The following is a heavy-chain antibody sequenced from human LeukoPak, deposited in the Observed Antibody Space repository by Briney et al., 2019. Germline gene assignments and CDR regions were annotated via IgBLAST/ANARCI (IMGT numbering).Heavy chain of an antibody. Sequence: SETLSLTCTVSGGSIGTYYWTWIRQPPGKGLEWIRYIFYSGSTYYNPSLRSRVTISVDTSKNQFSLRLSPVTAADTAVYYCARDRRDQGWFDPWGQGTLVTVSS. CDR1: GGSIGTYY. CDR3: ARDRRDQGWFDP. J-gene: IGHJ5*02. V-gene: IGHV4-59*01. CDR2: IFYSGST.